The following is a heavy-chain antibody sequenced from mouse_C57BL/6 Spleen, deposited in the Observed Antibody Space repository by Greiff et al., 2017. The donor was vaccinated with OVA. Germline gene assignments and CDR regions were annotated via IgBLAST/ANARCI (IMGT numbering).Heavy chain of an antibody. CDR1: GYAFSSYW. CDR3: ARRYYSNYDFDY. V-gene: IGHV1-80*01. Sequence: QVQLQQSGAELVKPGASVKISCKASGYAFSSYWMNWVKQRPGKGLEWIGQIYPGDGDTNYNGKFKGKATLTADKSSSTAYMQLSSLTSEDSAVYFCARRYYSNYDFDYWGQGTTLTVSS. D-gene: IGHD2-5*01. CDR2: IYPGDGDT. J-gene: IGHJ2*01.